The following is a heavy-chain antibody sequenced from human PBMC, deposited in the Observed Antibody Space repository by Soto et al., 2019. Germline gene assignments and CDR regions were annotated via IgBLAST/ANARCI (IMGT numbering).Heavy chain of an antibody. CDR1: GFTFSSYW. CDR2: IKQDGSEK. CDR3: ARDTVVGATGRYYYCGMDV. Sequence: GGSLRLSCAASGFTFSSYWMSWVRQAPGKGLEWVANIKQDGSEKYYVDSVKGRFTISRDNAKNSLYLQMNSLRAEDTAVYYCARDTVVGATGRYYYCGMDVWGQGTTVTVSS. D-gene: IGHD1-26*01. J-gene: IGHJ6*02. V-gene: IGHV3-7*03.